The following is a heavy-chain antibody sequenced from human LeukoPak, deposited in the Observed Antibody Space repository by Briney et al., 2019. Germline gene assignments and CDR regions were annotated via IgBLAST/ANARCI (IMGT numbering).Heavy chain of an antibody. CDR1: GFIFSNYW. CDR2: INEEATET. J-gene: IGHJ4*02. Sequence: GGSLRLSCEASGFIFSNYWMSWVRQVPGKGLEWVANINEEATETYYGDSVKGRFTISRDNSKNTLYLQMSSLRAEDTAVYYCVKGYCSSISCFGDYWGQGTLVTFSS. D-gene: IGHD2-2*01. V-gene: IGHV3-7*02. CDR3: VKGYCSSISCFGDY.